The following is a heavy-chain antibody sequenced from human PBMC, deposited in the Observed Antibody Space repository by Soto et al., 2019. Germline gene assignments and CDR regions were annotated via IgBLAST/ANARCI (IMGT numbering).Heavy chain of an antibody. CDR3: ARDRDYYGSGSPYYGIDV. V-gene: IGHV4-30-4*01. Sequence: QVQLQESGPGLVKPSQTLSLTCTVSGGSISSGDYYWSWIRQPPGKGLEWIGYIYYSGSTYYNPSLRSRVTISVGTSKNQFSLKLSSVTAADTAVYYCARDRDYYGSGSPYYGIDVWGQGTTVTVSS. D-gene: IGHD3-10*01. J-gene: IGHJ6*02. CDR1: GGSISSGDYY. CDR2: IYYSGST.